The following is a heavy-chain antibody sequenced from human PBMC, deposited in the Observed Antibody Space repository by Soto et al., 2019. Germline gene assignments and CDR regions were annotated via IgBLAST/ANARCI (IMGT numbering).Heavy chain of an antibody. D-gene: IGHD2-2*01. CDR1: GFTFSSYS. Sequence: GGSLRLSCAASGFTFSSYSMNWVRQAPGKGLEWVSYISSSSSTIYYADSVKGRFTISRDNAKNSLYLQMNSLRAEDTAVYYCARDSHRYCSSTSCHTLTGAFDIWGQGTMVTVSS. CDR2: ISSSSSTI. J-gene: IGHJ3*02. V-gene: IGHV3-48*01. CDR3: ARDSHRYCSSTSCHTLTGAFDI.